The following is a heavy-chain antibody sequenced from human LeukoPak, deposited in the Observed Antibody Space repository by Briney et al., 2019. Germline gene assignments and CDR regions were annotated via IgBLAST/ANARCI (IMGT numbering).Heavy chain of an antibody. D-gene: IGHD1-26*01. J-gene: IGHJ4*02. CDR3: ARGVFDMVGPTGEIDY. V-gene: IGHV4-59*01. CDR1: GGSISNYY. CDR2: IYYSGRT. Sequence: SETLPLTCTVSGGSISNYYWSWIRQPPGKGLEWIGYIYYSGRTDYNPSLKSRVIISVDTSKNQFSLKLSSVTAADTAVYYCARGVFDMVGPTGEIDYWGQGTLVTVSS.